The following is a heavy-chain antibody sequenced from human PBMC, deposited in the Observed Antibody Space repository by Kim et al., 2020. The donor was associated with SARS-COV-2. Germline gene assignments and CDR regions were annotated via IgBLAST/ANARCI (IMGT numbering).Heavy chain of an antibody. CDR3: ARGLRYFDWSSEGVMHFDY. D-gene: IGHD3-9*01. V-gene: IGHV4-31*03. CDR2: IYYSGST. CDR1: GGSISSGGYY. Sequence: SETLSLTCTVSGGSISSGGYYWSWIRQHPGKGLEWIGYIYYSGSTYYNPSLKSRVTISVDTSKNQFSLKLSSVTAADTAVYYCARGLRYFDWSSEGVMHFDYWGQGTLVTVSS. J-gene: IGHJ4*02.